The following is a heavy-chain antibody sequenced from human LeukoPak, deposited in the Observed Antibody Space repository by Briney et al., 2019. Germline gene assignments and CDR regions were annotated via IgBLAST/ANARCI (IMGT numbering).Heavy chain of an antibody. D-gene: IGHD3-10*01. J-gene: IGHJ6*02. Sequence: SETLSLTCTVSGGSISSYYWSWIRQPAGKGLEWIGRIYTSGSTNYNPSLKSRVTMSVDTSKNQFSLKLSSVTAADTAVYYCAATGPTLLWFGEKYYYGMDVWGQGTTVTVSS. CDR1: GGSISSYY. CDR2: IYTSGST. V-gene: IGHV4-4*07. CDR3: AATGPTLLWFGEKYYYGMDV.